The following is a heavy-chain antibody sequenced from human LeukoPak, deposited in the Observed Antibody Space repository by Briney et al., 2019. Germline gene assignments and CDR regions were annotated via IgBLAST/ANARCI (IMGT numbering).Heavy chain of an antibody. Sequence: SVKVCCKASGGTSSNYAFNWVRQAPGQGLEWMGGSIPILRIADYAQRFQGRVTITTDESTDTAYMDLSSLTSEDTAVYYCARSSTAVGGLGDSGGWFGPWGQGTLVVVSS. CDR1: GGTSSNYA. J-gene: IGHJ5*02. CDR3: ARSSTAVGGLGDSGGWFGP. CDR2: SIPILRIA. V-gene: IGHV1-69*05. D-gene: IGHD4-23*01.